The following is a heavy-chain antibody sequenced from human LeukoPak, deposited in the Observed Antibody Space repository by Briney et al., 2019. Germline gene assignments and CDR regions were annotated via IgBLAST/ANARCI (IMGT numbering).Heavy chain of an antibody. Sequence: QSGGSLRLSCAASGFSFSNYAMYWVRQAPGEGLEWVSVISGGGSTTYADSVKGRFTISRDSSRNTVYLQMDNLRVKEIALYYCLGSTGYFYYGMDVWGQGTTVTVS. D-gene: IGHD2-15*01. CDR1: GFSFSNYA. CDR2: ISGGGST. CDR3: LGSTGYFYYGMDV. V-gene: IGHV3-23*01. J-gene: IGHJ6*02.